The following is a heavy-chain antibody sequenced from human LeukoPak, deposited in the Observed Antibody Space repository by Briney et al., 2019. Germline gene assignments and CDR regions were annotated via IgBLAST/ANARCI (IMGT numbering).Heavy chain of an antibody. J-gene: IGHJ3*02. Sequence: ASVKVSCKASGYTFTGYHIHWVRQAPGQGLEWMGWINPNSGGTNYAQKFQGRVTMTRDTSISTAYMELSRLRSDDTAVYYCARGTGESDAFDIWGQGTVVTVSS. D-gene: IGHD3-10*01. CDR1: GYTFTGYH. CDR2: INPNSGGT. CDR3: ARGTGESDAFDI. V-gene: IGHV1-2*02.